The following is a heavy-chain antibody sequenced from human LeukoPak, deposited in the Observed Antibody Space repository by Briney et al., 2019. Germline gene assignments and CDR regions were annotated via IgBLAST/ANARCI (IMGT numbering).Heavy chain of an antibody. CDR3: AAKPDTFLSFDY. J-gene: IGHJ4*02. CDR2: IVVGTGNT. CDR1: GFTFSSST. V-gene: IGHV1-58*01. Sequence: ASVKVSCKATGFTFSSSTVQWVRQARGQRLEWIGWIVVGTGNTNYAQEFQERVTITRDMSTGTAYMELSSLRSDDPAVYYCAAKPDTFLSFDYWGQGILVGVSS. D-gene: IGHD2/OR15-2a*01.